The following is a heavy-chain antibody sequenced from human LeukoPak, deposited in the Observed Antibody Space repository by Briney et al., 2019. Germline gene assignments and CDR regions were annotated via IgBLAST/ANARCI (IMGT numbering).Heavy chain of an antibody. J-gene: IGHJ2*01. CDR1: GGSVSSGSYY. Sequence: SETLSLTCTVSGGSVSSGSYYWSWIRQPPGKGLEWIGYIYYSGSTNYNPSLKSRVTISVDTPKNQFSLKLSSVTAADTAVYYCARDLVVGATYWYFDLWGRGTLVTVSS. CDR3: ARDLVVGATYWYFDL. V-gene: IGHV4-61*01. D-gene: IGHD1-26*01. CDR2: IYYSGST.